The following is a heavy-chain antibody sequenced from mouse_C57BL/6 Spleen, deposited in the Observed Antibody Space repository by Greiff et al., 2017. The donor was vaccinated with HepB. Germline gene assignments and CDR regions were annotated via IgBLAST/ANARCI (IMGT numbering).Heavy chain of an antibody. CDR3: ARSDYDYDGPRFAY. V-gene: IGHV1-64*01. Sequence: QVQLQQPGAELVKPGASVKLSCKASGYTFTSYWMHWVKQRPGQGLEWIGMIHPNSGSTNYNEKFKSKATLTVDKSSSTAYMQLSSLTSEDSAVYYCARSDYDYDGPRFAYWGQGTLVTVSA. D-gene: IGHD2-4*01. CDR2: IHPNSGST. J-gene: IGHJ3*01. CDR1: GYTFTSYW.